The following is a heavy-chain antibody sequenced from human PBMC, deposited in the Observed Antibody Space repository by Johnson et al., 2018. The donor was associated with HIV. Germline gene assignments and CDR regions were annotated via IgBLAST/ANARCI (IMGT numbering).Heavy chain of an antibody. V-gene: IGHV3-48*03. CDR2: ISSSGSTI. CDR3: ARLITMIVVAKDAFDI. Sequence: EVQLVESGGGLVQPGGSLRLSCAASGFTFSSYEMNWVRQAPGKGLEWVSYISSSGSTIYYADSVKGRFTISRDNSKNTLYLQMNSLRAEDTAVYYCARLITMIVVAKDAFDIWGQGTMVTVSS. J-gene: IGHJ3*02. D-gene: IGHD3-22*01. CDR1: GFTFSSYE.